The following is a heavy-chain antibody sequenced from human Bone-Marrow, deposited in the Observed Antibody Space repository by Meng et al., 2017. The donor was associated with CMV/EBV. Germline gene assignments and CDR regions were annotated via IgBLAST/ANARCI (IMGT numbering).Heavy chain of an antibody. V-gene: IGHV1-18*01. J-gene: IGHJ4*02. Sequence: ASVKVSCKASGYTFTSYGISWLRQAPGQGPEWMAWSSNYNGNRKYAQKFLGRVTMTTDTSTSTAYMELRSLRSDDTAVYYCARDWEPYDVVTGYHYLDYWGQGTLVTVSS. CDR1: GYTFTSYG. CDR3: ARDWEPYDVVTGYHYLDY. D-gene: IGHD3-9*01. CDR2: SSNYNGNR.